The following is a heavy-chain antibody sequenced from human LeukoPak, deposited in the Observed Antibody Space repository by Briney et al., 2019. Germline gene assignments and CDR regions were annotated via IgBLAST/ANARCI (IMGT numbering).Heavy chain of an antibody. J-gene: IGHJ6*03. Sequence: SETLSLTCTVSGGSISSYYWSWIRQPPGKGLEWLGYIYYSGSTNYNPSLKSRVTISLDTSKNQFSLKLSSVTAADTAVYYCARVIVGGYYYYYMDVWGKGTTVTVSS. V-gene: IGHV4-59*08. CDR3: ARVIVGGYYYYYMDV. CDR1: GGSISSYY. D-gene: IGHD2/OR15-2a*01. CDR2: IYYSGST.